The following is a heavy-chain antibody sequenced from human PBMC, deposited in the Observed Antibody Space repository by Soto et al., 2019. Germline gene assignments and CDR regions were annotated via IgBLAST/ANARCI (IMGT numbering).Heavy chain of an antibody. Sequence: PGGSLRLSCTASGFTLQNYAMAWVRQAPGKGLEWVSTLIGGHYGTAYSYSVKGRFTVSRDNSKNCLYLQMNSLGVEDTAMYFCAKVKPTGHIDWFVLWGQGSLVTGFS. CDR2: LIGGHYGT. CDR1: GFTLQNYA. V-gene: IGHV3-23*01. CDR3: AKVKPTGHIDWFVL. J-gene: IGHJ5*02.